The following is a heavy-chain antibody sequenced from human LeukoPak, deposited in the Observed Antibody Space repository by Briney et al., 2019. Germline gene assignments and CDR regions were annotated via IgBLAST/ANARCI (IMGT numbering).Heavy chain of an antibody. D-gene: IGHD4-11*01. V-gene: IGHV4-61*02. CDR1: GGSISSASYY. Sequence: SETLSLTCTVSGGSISSASYYWSWIRQPAGKGLQWIGRIYTSGSTYYNPSLKSRVTISVDTSKNQFSLKLSSVTAADTAVYYCARGRVSSSTWYSTYYYYFYMDVWGKGTTVTVSS. CDR3: ARGRVSSSTWYSTYYYYFYMDV. J-gene: IGHJ6*03. CDR2: IYTSGST.